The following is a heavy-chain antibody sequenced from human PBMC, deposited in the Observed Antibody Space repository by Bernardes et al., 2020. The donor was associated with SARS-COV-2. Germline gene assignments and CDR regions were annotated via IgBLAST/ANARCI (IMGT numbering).Heavy chain of an antibody. CDR3: ARESHSGSYSTY. V-gene: IGHV3-48*03. CDR2: ISSSGSTI. Sequence: GGSLRLSCAASGFTFSSYEMNWVRQAPGKGLEWVSYISSSGSTIYYADSVKGRFTISRDNAKNSLYLQMNSLRAEDTAVYYCARESHSGSYSTYWGQGTLVTVSS. D-gene: IGHD1-26*01. CDR1: GFTFSSYE. J-gene: IGHJ4*02.